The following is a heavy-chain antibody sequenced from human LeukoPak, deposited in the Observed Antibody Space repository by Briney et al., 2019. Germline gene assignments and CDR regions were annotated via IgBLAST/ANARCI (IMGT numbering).Heavy chain of an antibody. V-gene: IGHV1-24*01. CDR3: ATEPLTFVEMATIRDY. CDR1: GYTLTELS. J-gene: IGHJ4*02. D-gene: IGHD5-24*01. CDR2: FDPEDGET. Sequence: ASVKVSCKVSGYTLTELSMHWVRQAPGKGLEWMGGFDPEDGETIYAQKFQGRVTMTEDTSTDTAYMELSSLRSEDTAVYYCATEPLTFVEMATIRDYWGQGTLVTVSS.